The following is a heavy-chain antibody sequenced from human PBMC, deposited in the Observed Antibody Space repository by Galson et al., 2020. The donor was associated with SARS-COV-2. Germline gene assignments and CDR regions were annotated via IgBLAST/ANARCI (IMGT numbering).Heavy chain of an antibody. CDR1: GGSISTSSDY. CDR3: ARRKYYNYYMDV. V-gene: IGHV4-39*01. J-gene: IGHJ6*03. Sequence: SETLSLTCTVSGGSISTSSDYWGWIRQPPGKGLEWIATISYSGSTYYNPSLKSRVVISVDKSKNQFSLRMSSVIAADTAVYYCARRKYYNYYMDVWGKGTAVIISS. CDR2: ISYSGST.